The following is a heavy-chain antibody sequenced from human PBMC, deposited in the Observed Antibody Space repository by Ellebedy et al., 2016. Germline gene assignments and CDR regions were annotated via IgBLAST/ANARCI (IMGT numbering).Heavy chain of an antibody. V-gene: IGHV3-48*01. CDR2: ISSSSSTI. CDR3: ARDGLGFDY. Sequence: GGSLRLSCAASGFTFSSYSMNWVRQAPGKGLEWVSYISSSSSTIYYADSVKGCFTISRDNAKKSLYLQMNSLRAEDTAVYYCARDGLGFDYWGQGTLVTVSS. J-gene: IGHJ4*02. CDR1: GFTFSSYS. D-gene: IGHD5-12*01.